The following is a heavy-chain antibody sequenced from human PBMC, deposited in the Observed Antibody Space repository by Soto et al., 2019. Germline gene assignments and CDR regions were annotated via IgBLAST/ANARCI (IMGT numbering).Heavy chain of an antibody. CDR1: GFTFSSYG. J-gene: IGHJ4*02. CDR2: ISYDGRNK. V-gene: IGHV3-30*18. Sequence: QVQLVESGGGVVQPGRSLRLSCAASGFTFSSYGMHWVRQAPGKGLEWVAVISYDGRNKYYADSVKGRFTISRDNSKNTLDLQMNSLRAEDTAVYYCAKGAPPDYWGQGTLVTVSS. CDR3: AKGAPPDY.